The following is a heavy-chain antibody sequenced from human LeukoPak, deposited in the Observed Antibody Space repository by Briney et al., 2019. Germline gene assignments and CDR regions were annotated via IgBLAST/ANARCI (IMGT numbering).Heavy chain of an antibody. J-gene: IGHJ4*02. Sequence: EASVKVSCKVSGYSLTELSMHWVRQAPGKGLEWMGGVDPEDGETIYAQKFQGRVTVTEDTSTDIAYMELRSLRSDDTAVYYCARDEVSGSYNDYWGQGTLVTVSS. D-gene: IGHD1-26*01. CDR3: ARDEVSGSYNDY. V-gene: IGHV1-24*01. CDR1: GYSLTELS. CDR2: VDPEDGET.